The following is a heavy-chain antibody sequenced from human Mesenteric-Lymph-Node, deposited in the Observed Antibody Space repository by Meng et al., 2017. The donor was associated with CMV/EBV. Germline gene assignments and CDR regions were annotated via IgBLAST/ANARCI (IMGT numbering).Heavy chain of an antibody. CDR3: ARDRFRGAARPVGWFDP. Sequence: ASVKVSCKASGYTFTSFGISWVRQAPGQGLEWMGWISAYNGYTNYAQKFQGRVTMTTDTSTSTAYMDLRSLRSEDTAVYYCARDRFRGAARPVGWFDPWGQGTLVTVSS. D-gene: IGHD6-6*01. V-gene: IGHV1-18*01. CDR2: ISAYNGYT. CDR1: GYTFTSFG. J-gene: IGHJ5*02.